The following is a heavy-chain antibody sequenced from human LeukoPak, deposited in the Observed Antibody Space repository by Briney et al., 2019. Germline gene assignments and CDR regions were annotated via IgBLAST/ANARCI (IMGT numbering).Heavy chain of an antibody. CDR1: GFTFDEHG. CDR3: ATRDSTLVGGFYHFDD. CDR2: INWNDDST. D-gene: IGHD3-10*01. J-gene: IGHJ4*02. Sequence: SGGSLRLSCAASGFTFDEHGMTWVRQAPGKGLEWVSSINWNDDSTSYLDSVKGRFTISRDNAKNSLYLQMSSLRAEDTAFYFCATRDSTLVGGFYHFDDWGQGILVTVSS. V-gene: IGHV3-20*04.